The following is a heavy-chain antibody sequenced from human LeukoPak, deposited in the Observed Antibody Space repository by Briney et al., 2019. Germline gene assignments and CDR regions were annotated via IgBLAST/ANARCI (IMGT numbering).Heavy chain of an antibody. D-gene: IGHD2-8*01. CDR3: ARSAGHCTDTVCYSYNWFDP. J-gene: IGHJ5*02. Sequence: GESLKISCKGSGHTFSKSWIAWVRQKPGKGPEWMGLIYPDDSDTRYNPSFEGQVTISADKSICTAYLQWSSLKASDTAMYYCARSAGHCTDTVCYSYNWFDPWGQGTLVTVSS. CDR2: IYPDDSDT. V-gene: IGHV5-51*01. CDR1: GHTFSKSW.